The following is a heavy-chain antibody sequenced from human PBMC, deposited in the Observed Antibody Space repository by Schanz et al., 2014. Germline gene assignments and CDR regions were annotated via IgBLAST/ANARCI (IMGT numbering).Heavy chain of an antibody. J-gene: IGHJ4*02. CDR3: ARRVVPATMGLYFDL. CDR2: IYSSGIA. Sequence: QVQLQESGPGLVKPSETLSLMCTVSGGSMDTHYWGWIRQPPGKGLEWIAFIYSSGIANYNPSLEVRVPIPVDTAKTQFSRRLPSVTAADTATYYCARRVVPATMGLYFDLWGQGTLVTVSS. V-gene: IGHV4-59*08. CDR1: GGSMDTHY. D-gene: IGHD2-21*01.